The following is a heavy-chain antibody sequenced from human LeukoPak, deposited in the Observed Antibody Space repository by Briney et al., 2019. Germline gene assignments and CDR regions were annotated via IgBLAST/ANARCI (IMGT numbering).Heavy chain of an antibody. CDR2: INPNSGGT. CDR3: ARVVTMVRGVINWFDP. CDR1: GYTFTGYY. J-gene: IGHJ5*02. D-gene: IGHD3-10*01. Sequence: GASVKVSCKASGYTFTGYYIHWLRQAPGQGLEWMGWINPNSGGTNYAQKFQGRVTMTRDTSISTAYMELSRLRSDDTAVYYCARVVTMVRGVINWFDPWGQGTLVTVSS. V-gene: IGHV1-2*02.